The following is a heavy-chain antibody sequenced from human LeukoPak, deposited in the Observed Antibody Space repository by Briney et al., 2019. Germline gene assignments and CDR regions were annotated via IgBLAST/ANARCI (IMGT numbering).Heavy chain of an antibody. CDR2: IIPIFGTA. D-gene: IGHD6-13*01. Sequence: SVKVSCKASGGTFSSNAISWVRQAPGQGLEWMGGIIPIFGTANYAQKFQGRVTITADESTSTAYMELSRLRSDDTAVYYCASPKSIAAAGTFDYWGQGTLVTVSS. CDR3: ASPKSIAAAGTFDY. V-gene: IGHV1-69*13. J-gene: IGHJ4*02. CDR1: GGTFSSNA.